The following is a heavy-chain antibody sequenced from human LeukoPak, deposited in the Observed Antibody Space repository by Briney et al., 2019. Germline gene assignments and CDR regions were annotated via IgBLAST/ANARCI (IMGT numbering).Heavy chain of an antibody. CDR3: ATVALDGGYSIAFDI. CDR2: FDPEDGET. D-gene: IGHD4-23*01. CDR1: GYTLTELS. J-gene: IGHJ3*02. V-gene: IGHV1-24*01. Sequence: ASVKVSCKVSGYTLTELSMHWVRQAPGKGLEWMGGFDPEDGETIYAQKFQGRVTMTEDTSTDTAYMELGSLRSEDTAVYYCATVALDGGYSIAFDIWGQGTMVTVSS.